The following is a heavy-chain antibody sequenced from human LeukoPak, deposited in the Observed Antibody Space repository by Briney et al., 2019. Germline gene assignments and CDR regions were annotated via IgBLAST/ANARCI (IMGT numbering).Heavy chain of an antibody. Sequence: QPGGSLRLSCAASGFAFSNFAMHWVRQAPGKGLEWVAVVSYEGTIKYYTDSAKGRFTISRDNSANIISLQMNNLTTDDTATYYCAREKFDSWGQGVLVTVSP. J-gene: IGHJ5*01. CDR1: GFAFSNFA. CDR2: VSYEGTIK. CDR3: AREKFDS. V-gene: IGHV3-30*14.